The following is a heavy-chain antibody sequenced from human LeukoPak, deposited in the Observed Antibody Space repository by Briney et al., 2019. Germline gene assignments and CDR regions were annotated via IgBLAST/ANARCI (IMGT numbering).Heavy chain of an antibody. CDR2: ISSSSSYI. CDR1: GFTFSSYS. D-gene: IGHD3-10*01. Sequence: GGSLRLSCAASGFTFSSYSMNWVRQAPGKGLEWVSSISSSSSYIYYADSVKGRFTISRDNAKNSLYLQMNSLRAEDTAVYYCAGERHFNYYGSGSYYAFDYWGQGTLVTVSS. CDR3: AGERHFNYYGSGSYYAFDY. V-gene: IGHV3-21*01. J-gene: IGHJ4*02.